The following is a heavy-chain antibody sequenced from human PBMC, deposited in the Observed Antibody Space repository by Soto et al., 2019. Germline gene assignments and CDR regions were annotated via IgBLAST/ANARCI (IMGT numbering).Heavy chain of an antibody. D-gene: IGHD2-15*01. CDR2: ISSSSTI. CDR1: GFTFSSYS. J-gene: IGHJ4*02. CDR3: ASGPIGLHY. Sequence: GGSLRLSCAASGFTFSSYSMNWVRQAPGKGLEWVSYISSSSTIYYADSVKGRFTISRDNAKNSLYLQMNSLRDEDTAVYYCASGPIGLHYWGQGTLVTVSS. V-gene: IGHV3-48*02.